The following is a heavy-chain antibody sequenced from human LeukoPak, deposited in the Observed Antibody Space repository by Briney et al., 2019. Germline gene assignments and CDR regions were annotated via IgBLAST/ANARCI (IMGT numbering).Heavy chain of an antibody. CDR3: AREESGGYFDY. J-gene: IGHJ4*02. CDR1: GFTFSSYA. CDR2: ISGSGGST. V-gene: IGHV3-23*01. Sequence: GGSLRLSCAASGFTFSSYAMSWVRQAPGKGLEWVSGISGSGGSTYYADSVKGRFTISRDNSKNTLYLQMNSLRADDTAVYYCAREESGGYFDYWGQGTLVTVSS. D-gene: IGHD2-8*02.